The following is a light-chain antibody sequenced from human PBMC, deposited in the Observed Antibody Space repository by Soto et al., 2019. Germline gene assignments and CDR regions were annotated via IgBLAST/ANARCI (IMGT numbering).Light chain of an antibody. CDR3: QSYDSSLSGSGV. V-gene: IGLV2-14*02. CDR1: SSDVGSYNL. Sequence: QSALTQPASVSGSPGQSITISCTGTSSDVGSYNLVSWYQQHPGKAPKLLIYGNSNRPSGVPDRFSGSKSGTSASLAITGLQAEDEADYYCQSYDSSLSGSGVFGTGTKLTVL. J-gene: IGLJ1*01. CDR2: GNS.